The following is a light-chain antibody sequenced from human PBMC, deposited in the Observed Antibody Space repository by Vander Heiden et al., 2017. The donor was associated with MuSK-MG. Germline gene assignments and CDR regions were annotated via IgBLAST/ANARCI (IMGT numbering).Light chain of an antibody. V-gene: IGLV1-40*01. CDR2: GNS. CDR3: QSYDSSLSGFHVV. J-gene: IGLJ2*01. Sequence: QSVLTQPPSVSGAPGQRVTISCTGSSSNIGAGYDVHWYQQLPGTAPKLLIYGNSNRPSGVPDRFSGSKSGNSASLAITGLQAEDEADYYCQSYDSSLSGFHVVFGGGTKLTVL. CDR1: SSNIGAGYD.